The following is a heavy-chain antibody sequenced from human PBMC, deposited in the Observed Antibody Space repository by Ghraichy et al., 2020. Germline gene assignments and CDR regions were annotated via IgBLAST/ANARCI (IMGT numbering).Heavy chain of an antibody. Sequence: SGPTLVKPTQTLTLTCTFSGFSLSTSGMRVSWIRQPPGKALEWLARIDWDDDKFYSTSLKTRLTISKDTSKNQVVLTMTNMDPVDTATYYCALSGPQYYDFWSGYTGFYYMDVWGKGTTVTVSS. V-gene: IGHV2-70*04. CDR3: ALSGPQYYDFWSGYTGFYYMDV. CDR1: GFSLSTSGMR. D-gene: IGHD3-3*01. CDR2: IDWDDDK. J-gene: IGHJ6*03.